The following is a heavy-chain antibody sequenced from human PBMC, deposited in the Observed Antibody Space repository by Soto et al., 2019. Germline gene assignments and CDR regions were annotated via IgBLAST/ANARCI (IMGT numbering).Heavy chain of an antibody. CDR3: ATTSVQLERRPYYYYYGMDV. Sequence: QVQLVQSGAEVKKPGSSVKVSCKASGGTFSSYAISWVRQAPGQGLEWMGGIIPIFGTANYAQKFQGRVTITADNSTSTAYMELSSLRSEDTAVYYCATTSVQLERRPYYYYYGMDVWGQGTTVTVSS. CDR2: IIPIFGTA. J-gene: IGHJ6*02. CDR1: GGTFSSYA. D-gene: IGHD1-1*01. V-gene: IGHV1-69*06.